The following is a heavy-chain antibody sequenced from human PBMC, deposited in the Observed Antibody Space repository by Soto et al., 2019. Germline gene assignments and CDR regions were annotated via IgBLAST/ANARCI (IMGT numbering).Heavy chain of an antibody. CDR1: GYTFTSYD. CDR3: ARTLYGDNVDY. CDR2: MNPNSGNT. V-gene: IGHV1-8*01. D-gene: IGHD4-17*01. J-gene: IGHJ4*02. Sequence: QVQLVQSGAEVKKPGASVKVSCKASGYTFTSYDINWVRQATGQGLEGMGWMNPNSGNTGYAQKIQGRVTMTRTTSINTAYMELRSLRSAHTAVYYCARTLYGDNVDYWAQGTLVPVSS.